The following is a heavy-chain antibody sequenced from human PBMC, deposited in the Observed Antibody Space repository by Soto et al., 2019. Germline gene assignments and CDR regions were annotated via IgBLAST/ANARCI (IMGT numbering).Heavy chain of an antibody. Sequence: EVQLVESGGGLVQPGGSLRLSCAASGFTFSSYAMHWVRQAPGKGLEYVSAISSNGGSTYYANSVKGRFTISRDNSKNSLYLQMGSRGVEERVVYYGARDPYYVFWRGNFDYWGQGPLVTFSS. V-gene: IGHV3-64*01. CDR3: ARDPYYVFWRGNFDY. D-gene: IGHD3-3*01. CDR2: ISSNGGST. J-gene: IGHJ4*02. CDR1: GFTFSSYA.